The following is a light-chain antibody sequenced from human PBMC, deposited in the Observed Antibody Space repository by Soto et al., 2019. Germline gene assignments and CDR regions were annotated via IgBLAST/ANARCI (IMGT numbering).Light chain of an antibody. CDR1: QSVRSN. J-gene: IGKJ1*01. CDR3: QQYDDWPRT. CDR2: GAS. Sequence: ERVMTQSPATLSVSPGERATLSCRASQSVRSNLAWYQQTPGQAPRLLIYGASTRATGIPDRFRGSGSGTDFTLTISSLQSEDFASYYCQQYDDWPRTFGQGTRVQIK. V-gene: IGKV3D-15*01.